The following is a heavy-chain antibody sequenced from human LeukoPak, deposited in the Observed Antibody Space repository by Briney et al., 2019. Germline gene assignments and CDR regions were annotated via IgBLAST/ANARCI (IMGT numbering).Heavy chain of an antibody. CDR2: INPNSGGR. Sequence: ASVKVSCTASGYSFTGYYIHWVRQAPGQGLEWMGWINPNSGGRNYAQKFQGRVTMTRDTSISTAYMELSRLRSDDTAVYYCASSRSGQQLVIDYFDYWGQGTLVTVSS. CDR3: ASSRSGQQLVIDYFDY. V-gene: IGHV1-2*02. D-gene: IGHD6-13*01. CDR1: GYSFTGYY. J-gene: IGHJ4*02.